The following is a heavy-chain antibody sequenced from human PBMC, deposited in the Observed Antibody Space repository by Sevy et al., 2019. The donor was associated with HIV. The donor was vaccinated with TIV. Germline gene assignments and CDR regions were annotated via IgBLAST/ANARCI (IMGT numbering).Heavy chain of an antibody. Sequence: ASVKVSCKAAGYTFSSYEINWVRQATGQGLEWMGWMNPKSGNTGYAQKFQGRVTMTRNTSTCTAYMELSSLRSEDTAGYYCAGDEQRPYYYGSGNMGYWGQGTLVTVSS. CDR3: AGDEQRPYYYGSGNMGY. J-gene: IGHJ4*02. CDR1: GYTFSSYE. V-gene: IGHV1-8*01. CDR2: MNPKSGNT. D-gene: IGHD3-10*01.